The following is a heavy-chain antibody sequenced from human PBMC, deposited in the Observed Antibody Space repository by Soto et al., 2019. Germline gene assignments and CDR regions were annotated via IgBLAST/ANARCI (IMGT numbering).Heavy chain of an antibody. V-gene: IGHV4-31*03. CDR1: GGSISSGGYY. D-gene: IGHD2-2*02. Sequence: QVQLQESGPGLVKPSQTLSLTCTVSGGSISSGGYYWSWIRQHPGKGLEWIGYIYYSGSTYYNPSLKRRVTISVDTSKTQFSLKLSSVTAADTAVDYCARYTRYYYGMDVWGQGTTVTVSS. J-gene: IGHJ6*02. CDR3: ARYTRYYYGMDV. CDR2: IYYSGST.